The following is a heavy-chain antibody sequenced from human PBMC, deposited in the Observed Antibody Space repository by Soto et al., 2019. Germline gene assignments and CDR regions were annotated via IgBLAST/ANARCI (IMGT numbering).Heavy chain of an antibody. J-gene: IGHJ6*02. CDR2: IHPSENT. CDR1: GGSVSSDTHY. Sequence: TLSLTCTVSGGSVSSDTHYWSWIRQPPGKRLDRIGFIHPSENTHYHPSRKSRVTMSEDTPKNQYTQELRPVIVADTPVYPCARFVRTCRATTCYTRAHFWRQGTKVTVFS. CDR3: ARFVRTCRATTCYTRAHF. D-gene: IGHD3-16*02. V-gene: IGHV4-61*01.